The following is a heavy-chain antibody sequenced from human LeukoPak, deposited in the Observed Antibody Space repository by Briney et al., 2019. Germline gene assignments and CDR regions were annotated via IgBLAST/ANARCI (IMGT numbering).Heavy chain of an antibody. D-gene: IGHD3-16*02. V-gene: IGHV4-59*08. CDR1: GGSISSYY. CDR2: IYYSGST. J-gene: IGHJ4*02. CDR3: ARHRDFDNVWGSYRPDDFGY. Sequence: SETPSLTCTVSGGSISSYYWSWIRQPPGKGLEWIGYIYYSGSTNYNPSLKSRVTISVDTSKNQFSLKLSSVTAADTAVYYCARHRDFDNVWGSYRPDDFGYWGQGTLVTVSS.